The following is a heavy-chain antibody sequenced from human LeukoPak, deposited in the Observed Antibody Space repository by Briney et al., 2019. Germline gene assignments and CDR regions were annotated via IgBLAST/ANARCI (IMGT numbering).Heavy chain of an antibody. V-gene: IGHV4-59*01. J-gene: IGHJ4*02. Sequence: SETLSLTCTVSGGSISSYYWSWIRQPPGKGLEWIGYIYYSGSTNYNPSLKSRVTISVDTSKNQFSLKLSSVTAADTAVYYCARARYYYDSSGYIKAYYFDYWGQGTLSPSPQ. CDR3: ARARYYYDSSGYIKAYYFDY. CDR2: IYYSGST. D-gene: IGHD3-22*01. CDR1: GGSISSYY.